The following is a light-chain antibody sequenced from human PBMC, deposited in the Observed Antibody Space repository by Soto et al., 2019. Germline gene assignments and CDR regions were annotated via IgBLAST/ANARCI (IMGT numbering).Light chain of an antibody. CDR3: QQYNPWPPENT. J-gene: IGKJ2*01. Sequence: EIVMTQSPATLSVSPGERATLSCRASQSVSSSLAWFQQKPVQAPRLLIYGASTRATDIPARFSGSGSGTEFNLTISSMQSEDLAVSYCQQYNPWPPENTSGQGTKLEIK. V-gene: IGKV3-15*01. CDR2: GAS. CDR1: QSVSSS.